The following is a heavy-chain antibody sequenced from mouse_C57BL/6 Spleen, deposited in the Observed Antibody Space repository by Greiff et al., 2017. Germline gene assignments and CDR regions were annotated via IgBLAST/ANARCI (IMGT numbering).Heavy chain of an antibody. CDR1: GYSFTGYY. CDR3: ARRDYYGHWYFDV. CDR2: INPSTGGT. V-gene: IGHV1-43*01. D-gene: IGHD1-1*01. J-gene: IGHJ1*03. Sequence: EVQLQESGPELVKPGASVKISCKASGYSFTGYYMHWVKQSSEKSLEWIGEINPSTGGTSYNQKFKGKATLTVDKSSSTAYMQLKSLTSEDSAVYYCARRDYYGHWYFDVWGTGTTVTVSS.